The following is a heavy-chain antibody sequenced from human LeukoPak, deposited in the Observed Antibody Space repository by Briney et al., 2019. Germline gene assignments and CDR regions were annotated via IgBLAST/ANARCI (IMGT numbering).Heavy chain of an antibody. CDR1: GFTVSNNY. J-gene: IGHJ2*01. CDR3: ARDGLGLAPPEWYFDL. Sequence: GGSLRLSCAASGFTVSNNYMSWVRQAPGKGLEWVSVIYSGGSTYYADSVKGRITISRDNSKNTLYLQMNSLRAEDTAVYYCARDGLGLAPPEWYFDLWGRGTLVTVSS. D-gene: IGHD6-19*01. CDR2: IYSGGST. V-gene: IGHV3-53*01.